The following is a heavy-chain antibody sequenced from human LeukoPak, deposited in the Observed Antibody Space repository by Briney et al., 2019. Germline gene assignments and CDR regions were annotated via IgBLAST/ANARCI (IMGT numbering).Heavy chain of an antibody. CDR2: TYYRSKWHN. J-gene: IGHJ3*02. Sequence: SQTLSLTCAISGDSVSSNSAAWNWIRQSPSRGLEWLGRTYYRSKWHNEYAVSVKSRITINPDTSKNQFSLQLKSVTPEDSAVYYCARDQAYCGGDCYREWGTDIWGQGTVVTVSS. V-gene: IGHV6-1*01. D-gene: IGHD2-21*02. CDR1: GDSVSSNSAA. CDR3: ARDQAYCGGDCYREWGTDI.